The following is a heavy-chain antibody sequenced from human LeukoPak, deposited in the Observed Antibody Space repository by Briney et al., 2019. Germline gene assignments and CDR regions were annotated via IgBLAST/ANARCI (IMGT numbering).Heavy chain of an antibody. Sequence: GASLKVSCKASGYTFTGPYIHWVRQAPGQGLEWMGIINPSGGSTSYAQKFQGRVTMTRDTSTSTVYMELSSLRSEDTAVYYCARDDRRGLNYFDYWGQGTLVTVSS. CDR1: GYTFTGPY. CDR3: ARDDRRGLNYFDY. V-gene: IGHV1-46*01. D-gene: IGHD3-10*01. J-gene: IGHJ4*02. CDR2: INPSGGST.